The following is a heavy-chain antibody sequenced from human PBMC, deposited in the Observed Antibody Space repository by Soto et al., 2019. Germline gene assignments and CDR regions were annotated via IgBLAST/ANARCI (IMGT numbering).Heavy chain of an antibody. CDR2: IIPIFGTA. J-gene: IGHJ3*02. CDR1: GGTFSSYA. Sequence: ASVKVSCKASGGTFSSYAISWVRQAPGQGLEWMGGIIPIFGTANYAQKFQGRVTITADESTSTAYMELSSLRSEDTAVYYRAVEYSSWSSGAFDIWGQGTMVTVSS. CDR3: AVEYSSWSSGAFDI. V-gene: IGHV1-69*13. D-gene: IGHD6-6*01.